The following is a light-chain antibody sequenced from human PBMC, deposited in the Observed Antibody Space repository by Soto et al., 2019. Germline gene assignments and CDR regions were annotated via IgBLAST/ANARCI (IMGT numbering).Light chain of an antibody. CDR3: KQYGSSPGLFT. V-gene: IGKV3-20*01. CDR1: HAVSSRY. CDR2: GAS. Sequence: LTQSPGTLSLSPGERATLSCRASHAVSSRYLAWYQQKPGQAPRLLIYGASSRATGIPDRFSGSGSGKDFTVTISRLAPEDFAVYYCKQYGSSPGLFTFGPGTKVDIK. J-gene: IGKJ3*01.